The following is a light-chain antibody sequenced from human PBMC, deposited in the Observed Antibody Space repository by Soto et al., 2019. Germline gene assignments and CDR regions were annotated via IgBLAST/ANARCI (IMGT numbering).Light chain of an antibody. Sequence: QSALTQPPSASGSPGQSVTISCTGTSSDDGGYNDVSWYQQYPGRAPKLMIYEVTKRPSGVPDRFSGSKSGNTASLTVSGLQAEDEADYYCSSYAASNNFYFVFGGGTKLTVL. V-gene: IGLV2-8*01. J-gene: IGLJ3*02. CDR2: EVT. CDR1: SSDDGGYND. CDR3: SSYAASNNFYFV.